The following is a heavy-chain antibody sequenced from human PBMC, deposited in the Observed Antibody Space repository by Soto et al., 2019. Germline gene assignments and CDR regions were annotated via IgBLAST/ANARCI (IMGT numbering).Heavy chain of an antibody. V-gene: IGHV4-4*02. D-gene: IGHD3-22*01. CDR2: IYHSGST. J-gene: IGHJ3*02. CDR3: ARDRPSNYYDSSGYEDDAFDI. Sequence: SETLSLTCAVSGGSISSSNWWSWVRQPPGKGLEWIGEIYHSGSTNYNPSLKSRVTISVDKSKNQFSLKLSSVTAADTAVYYCARDRPSNYYDSSGYEDDAFDIWGQGTMVTVSS. CDR1: GGSISSSNW.